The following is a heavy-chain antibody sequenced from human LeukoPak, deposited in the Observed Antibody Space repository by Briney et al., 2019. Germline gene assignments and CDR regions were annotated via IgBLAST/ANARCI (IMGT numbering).Heavy chain of an antibody. CDR2: IYYSGST. Sequence: SETLSLTCTVSGGSISSYYWSWIRQPPGKGLEWIGYIYYSGSTNYNPSLKSRVTISVDTSKNQLSLKLSSVTAADTAVYYCARNGYDSSGYYYMPFDYWGQGTLVTVSS. V-gene: IGHV4-59*08. J-gene: IGHJ4*02. CDR3: ARNGYDSSGYYYMPFDY. D-gene: IGHD3-22*01. CDR1: GGSISSYY.